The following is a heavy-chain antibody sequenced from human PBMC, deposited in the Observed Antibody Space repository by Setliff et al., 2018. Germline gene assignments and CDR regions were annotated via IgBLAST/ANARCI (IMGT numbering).Heavy chain of an antibody. J-gene: IGHJ6*03. CDR1: GYTFTSYA. CDR2: INAGNGKT. V-gene: IGHV1-3*01. CDR3: ARDGFEIVVVPAAIYYYYYMDV. Sequence: GASVKVSCKASGYTFTSYAMHWVRQAPGQRLEWMGWINAGNGKTKYSQKFQGRVTITRDTSASTAYMELSSLRPEDTAVYYCARDGFEIVVVPAAIYYYYYMDVWGKGTTVTVSS. D-gene: IGHD2-2*01.